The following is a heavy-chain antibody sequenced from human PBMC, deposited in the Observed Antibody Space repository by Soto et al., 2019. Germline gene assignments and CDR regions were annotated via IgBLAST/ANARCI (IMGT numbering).Heavy chain of an antibody. CDR3: SHRTVRGGASNRWLPFYL. D-gene: IGHD5-12*01. V-gene: IGHV2-5*02. CDR2: IYWDDDK. Sequence: QITLKESGPTLVKPTQTLTLTCTFSGFSLSTSGVGVGWIRQSPGKALEWLALIYWDDDKRYSPSLKSRLTITQDTSKKQGVPKITNQEPCDTTQYYCSHRTVRGGASNRWLPFYLRGQGNLVTGPS. J-gene: IGHJ1*01. CDR1: GFSLSTSGVG.